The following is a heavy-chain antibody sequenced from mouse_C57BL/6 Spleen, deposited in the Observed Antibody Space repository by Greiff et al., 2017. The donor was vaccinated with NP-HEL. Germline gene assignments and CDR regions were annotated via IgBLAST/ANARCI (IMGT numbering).Heavy chain of an antibody. D-gene: IGHD2-2*01. Sequence: VQLQQSGPELVKPGASVKISCKASGYTFTDYYMNWVKQSHGKSLEWIGDINPNNGGTIYNQKFKGKATLTVDKSSSTAYMELRSLTSEDTAVYYCARAGYYDAMDYWGQGTSVTVSS. CDR1: GYTFTDYY. J-gene: IGHJ4*01. CDR3: ARAGYYDAMDY. CDR2: INPNNGGT. V-gene: IGHV1-26*01.